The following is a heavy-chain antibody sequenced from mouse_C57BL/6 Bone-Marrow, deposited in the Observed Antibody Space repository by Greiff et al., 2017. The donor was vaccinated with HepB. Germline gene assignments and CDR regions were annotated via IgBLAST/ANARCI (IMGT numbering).Heavy chain of an antibody. V-gene: IGHV5-4*01. J-gene: IGHJ4*01. CDR1: GGALRREE. D-gene: IGHD1-1*01. CDR2: ISDGGSYT. Sequence: EVQRGEEGGGGGKKGGLMKRNGGAAGGALRREERAGVGETPEKRLEWVATISDGGSYTYYPDNVKGRFTISRDNAKNNLYLQMSHLKSEDTAMYYCARAPYGRYAMDYWGQGTSVTVSS. CDR3: ARAPYGRYAMDY.